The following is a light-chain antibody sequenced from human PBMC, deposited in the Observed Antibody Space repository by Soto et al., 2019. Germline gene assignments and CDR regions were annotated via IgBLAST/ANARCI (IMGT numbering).Light chain of an antibody. J-gene: IGKJ1*01. CDR2: AAS. V-gene: IGKV1-39*01. CDR1: QGISTY. CDR3: QQSDVSPRT. Sequence: DMQMTQSPSSLSASVGDRVTITCRASQGISTYLNWYQQKPGKAPKLPIYAASSLQSGVPSRFSGSGYGTDFTLTITSLQLEDFATYYCQQSDVSPRTFGQGTKVDIK.